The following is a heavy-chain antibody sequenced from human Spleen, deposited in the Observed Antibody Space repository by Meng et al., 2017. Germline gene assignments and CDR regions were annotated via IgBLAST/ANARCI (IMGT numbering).Heavy chain of an antibody. J-gene: IGHJ4*02. D-gene: IGHD1-26*01. CDR3: ARGGTYSGSYDY. V-gene: IGHV1-2*02. CDR2: INPNSGGT. Sequence: ASVKVSCKASGYTFTGYYMHWVRQAPGQGLEWRGWINPNSGGTNYAQKFQGRVTMPRDTSISTAYMELSRLRSDDTAVYYCARGGTYSGSYDYWGQGTRVTVSS. CDR1: GYTFTGYY.